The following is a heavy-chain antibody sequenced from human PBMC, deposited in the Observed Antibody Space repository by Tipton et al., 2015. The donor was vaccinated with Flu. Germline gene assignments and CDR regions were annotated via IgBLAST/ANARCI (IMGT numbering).Heavy chain of an antibody. J-gene: IGHJ4*02. Sequence: TLSLTCIVSGGSISRWFWSWIRQSAGEGLQWIGRIQPSGITDYNPSLKSRVAISLDTSRNQVSLRLTSVTAADTAVYYCAREGGNFGSANYLTFDYWGQGILVTVSS. CDR2: IQPSGIT. D-gene: IGHD3-10*01. CDR1: GGSISRWF. CDR3: AREGGNFGSANYLTFDY. V-gene: IGHV4-4*07.